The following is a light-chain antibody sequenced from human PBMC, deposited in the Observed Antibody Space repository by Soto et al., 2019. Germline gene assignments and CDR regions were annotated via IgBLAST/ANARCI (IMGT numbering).Light chain of an antibody. V-gene: IGKV3-11*01. CDR2: DAS. CDR1: QSVSSY. Sequence: EIGLTQSPATLSLSPGEKATLSCRASQSVSSYVAWYQQKPGQAPRLLIYDASNRATGNPARFSGSGSGTDFTLTISSREPDGFAVYYCQRRNNWPPGAAFGGGTKVEIK. CDR3: QRRNNWPPGAA. J-gene: IGKJ4*01.